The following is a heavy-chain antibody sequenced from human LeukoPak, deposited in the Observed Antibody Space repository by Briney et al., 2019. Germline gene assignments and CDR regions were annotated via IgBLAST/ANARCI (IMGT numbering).Heavy chain of an antibody. J-gene: IGHJ4*02. Sequence: PGGSLRLSCAASGFTFSSYAMSWVRQAPGKGLEWVSYISGSGSTIYYANSVKGRFTISRDNAKNSLYLQMNSLRAEDTAVYYCARVALSSSGWPYYFDYWGQGTLVTVSS. CDR3: ARVALSSSGWPYYFDY. V-gene: IGHV3-48*03. D-gene: IGHD6-19*01. CDR1: GFTFSSYA. CDR2: ISGSGSTI.